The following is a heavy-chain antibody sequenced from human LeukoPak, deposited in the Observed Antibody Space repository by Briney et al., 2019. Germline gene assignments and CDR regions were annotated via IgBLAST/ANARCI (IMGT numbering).Heavy chain of an antibody. J-gene: IGHJ6*02. CDR3: AKGGDYYYYYGMDV. CDR2: LSGSGAST. CDR1: GFTFSSYS. Sequence: GGSLRLSCAASGFTFSSYSMNWAHQAPGKGLEWISALSGSGASTYYADSVKGRFTISRDNSKNTLYLQMNSLRAEDTAVYYCAKGGDYYYYYGMDVWGQGTTVTVSS. V-gene: IGHV3-23*01.